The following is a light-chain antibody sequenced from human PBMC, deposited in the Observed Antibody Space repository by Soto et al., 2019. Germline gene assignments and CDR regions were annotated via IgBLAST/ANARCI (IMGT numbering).Light chain of an antibody. CDR1: QSLLHITGETF. J-gene: IGKJ2*01. Sequence: DVVMTQTPLSLSVAPGQPASISCKSSQSLLHITGETFLFWYLQKPGQSPQLLIYEVYTRVSGVQDRFSGSGSATEFTLTIKRLQSEDFAVYYCKQYDSRPFTFGQGTKVDI. V-gene: IGKV2-29*01. CDR3: KQYDSRPFT. CDR2: EVY.